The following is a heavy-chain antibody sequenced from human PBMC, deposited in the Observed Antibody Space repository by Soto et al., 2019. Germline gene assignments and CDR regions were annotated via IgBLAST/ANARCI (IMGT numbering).Heavy chain of an antibody. CDR2: INHSGST. V-gene: IGHV4-34*01. CDR3: AGGSPPPYSSRYYFDY. D-gene: IGHD2-2*01. Sequence: SETLSLTCAVYGGSFSGYYWSWIRQPPGKGLEWIGEINHSGSTNYNPSLKSRVTISVDTSKNQFSLKLSSVTAADTAVYYWAGGSPPPYSSRYYFDYWGQGTLVTVSS. CDR1: GGSFSGYY. J-gene: IGHJ4*02.